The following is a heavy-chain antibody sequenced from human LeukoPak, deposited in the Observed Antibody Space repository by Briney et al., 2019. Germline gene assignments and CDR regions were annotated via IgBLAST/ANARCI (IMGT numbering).Heavy chain of an antibody. V-gene: IGHV3-23*01. Sequence: GGSLRLSCAASGFTFSSYAMSWVRQAPGKGLEWVSVISGSGGITYYADSVKRRFTISRDNTKTTLCLQMNSLRDETTSVYYSTKNSLLFLEWLRFDYWGQETLVTVSS. CDR1: GFTFSSYA. J-gene: IGHJ4*02. CDR3: TKNSLLFLEWLRFDY. CDR2: ISGSGGIT. D-gene: IGHD3-3*01.